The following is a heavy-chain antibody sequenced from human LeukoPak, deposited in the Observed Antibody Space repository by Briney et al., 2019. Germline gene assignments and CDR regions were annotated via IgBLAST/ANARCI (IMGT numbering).Heavy chain of an antibody. D-gene: IGHD1-26*01. CDR3: ARSRKPGQGGFFDY. CDR2: ISYDGSNK. CDR1: GFTFSSYA. J-gene: IGHJ4*02. V-gene: IGHV3-30-3*01. Sequence: GGSLRLSCAASGFTFSSYAMHWVRQAPGKGLEWVAVISYDGSNKYYADSVKGRFTISRDNSKNTLYLQMNSLRAEDTAVYYCARSRKPGQGGFFDYWGQGALVTVSS.